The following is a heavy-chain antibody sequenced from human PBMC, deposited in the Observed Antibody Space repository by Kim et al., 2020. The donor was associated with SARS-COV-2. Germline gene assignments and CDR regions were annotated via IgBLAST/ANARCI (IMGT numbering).Heavy chain of an antibody. CDR3: ARDGGGTFDP. J-gene: IGHJ5*02. V-gene: IGHV1-69*01. CDR2: A. Sequence: ANDEQKFQGRVTITADESTSTAYMELSSLRSEDTAVYYCARDGGGTFDPWGQGTLVTVSS. D-gene: IGHD3-16*01.